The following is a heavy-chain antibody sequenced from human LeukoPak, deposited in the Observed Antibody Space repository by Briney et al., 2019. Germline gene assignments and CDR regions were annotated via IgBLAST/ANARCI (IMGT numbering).Heavy chain of an antibody. D-gene: IGHD5-18*01. Sequence: SETLSLTCNVSGGPISSYYWSWIRQPPGKGLEWIGYIYYSGSTNYNPSLKSRVTISVDTSRNQLSLKLSSVTAADTAVYYCARGGVSGYSYGYVTDYWGQGTLVTVSS. CDR3: ARGGVSGYSYGYVTDY. V-gene: IGHV4-59*01. CDR2: IYYSGST. CDR1: GGPISSYY. J-gene: IGHJ4*02.